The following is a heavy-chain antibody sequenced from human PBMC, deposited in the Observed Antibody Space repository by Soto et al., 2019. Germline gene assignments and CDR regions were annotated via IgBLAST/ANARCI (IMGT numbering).Heavy chain of an antibody. D-gene: IGHD6-13*01. V-gene: IGHV4-61*08. CDR2: IYYSGST. CDR1: GGSVSRGAYY. Sequence: PSETLSLTCSVSGGSVSRGAYYWSWIRQHPGKGLEWIGYIYYSGSTNYNPSLKSRVTMSVDTSKNQFSLRLMSLTAADTAVYYCARDQGVAAAGITWFDPWGQGSLVTVSS. CDR3: ARDQGVAAAGITWFDP. J-gene: IGHJ5*02.